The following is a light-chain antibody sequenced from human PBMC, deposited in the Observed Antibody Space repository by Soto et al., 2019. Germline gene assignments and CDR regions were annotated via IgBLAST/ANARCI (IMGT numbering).Light chain of an antibody. J-gene: IGLJ3*02. CDR2: STT. Sequence: QAVVPQEPSLTVAPGGTVTLTCASSTGPVTSDYYPNWFQQKPGQAPRALIYSTTKKHSWTPARFSGSLLGGKADLTLSGVQPEDEADYYCLLFYGAAVVFGGGTKLTVL. CDR1: TGPVTSDYY. CDR3: LLFYGAAVV. V-gene: IGLV7-43*01.